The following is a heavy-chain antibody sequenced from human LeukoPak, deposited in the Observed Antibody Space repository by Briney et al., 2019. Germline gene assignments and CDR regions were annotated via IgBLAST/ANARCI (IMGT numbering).Heavy chain of an antibody. CDR1: GFTFSSYA. J-gene: IGHJ4*02. V-gene: IGHV3-23*01. D-gene: IGHD3-22*01. CDR3: AKVMYYYDSSGYYYNY. Sequence: PGGSLRLSCAASGFTFSSYAMSWVRQSPGKGLEWASAISGSGGSTYYADSVKGRFTISRDNSKNTLYLQMSSLRAEDTAVYYCAKVMYYYDSSGYYYNYWGQGTLVTVSS. CDR2: ISGSGGST.